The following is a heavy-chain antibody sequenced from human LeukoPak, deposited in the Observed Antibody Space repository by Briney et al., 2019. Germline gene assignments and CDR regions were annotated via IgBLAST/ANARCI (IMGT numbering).Heavy chain of an antibody. CDR2: VYYRGNT. D-gene: IGHD2-2*01. V-gene: IGHV4-59*01. Sequence: LETLSLTCTVSGGSISGSYWSWIRQPPGKGLEWIGYVYYRGNTNYNPSLKSRVTISVDMSKNQFSLKLRSVTAADTAVYFCARDQEHCSGTSCYPYWYDSWGQGTLVTVSS. J-gene: IGHJ5*01. CDR1: GGSISGSY. CDR3: ARDQEHCSGTSCYPYWYDS.